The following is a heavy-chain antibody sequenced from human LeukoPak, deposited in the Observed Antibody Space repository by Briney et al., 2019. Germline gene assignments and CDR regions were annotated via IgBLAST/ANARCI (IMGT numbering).Heavy chain of an antibody. CDR1: GFTFSDYY. Sequence: PGGSLRLSCAASGFTFSDYYMSWIRQAPGKGLEWVSYISSSGSTIYYADSVKGRFTISRDNAKNSLYLQMNSLRAEDTAVYYCAREGYCSSTSCYTPDAFDIWGQGTMVTVSP. CDR3: AREGYCSSTSCYTPDAFDI. V-gene: IGHV3-11*04. CDR2: ISSSGSTI. J-gene: IGHJ3*02. D-gene: IGHD2-2*02.